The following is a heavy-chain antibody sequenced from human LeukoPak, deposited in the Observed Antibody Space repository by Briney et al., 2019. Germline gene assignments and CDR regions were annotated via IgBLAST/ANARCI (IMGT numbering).Heavy chain of an antibody. CDR3: AKNREPTAITPDS. J-gene: IGHJ5*01. CDR1: GFIFSNYG. CDR2: IPYDGSNK. V-gene: IGHV3-30*18. Sequence: GGSLRLSCAASGFIFSNYGMHWIRQAPGKGLEWVAVIPYDGSNKYYTDSVKGRFTISRDNSKKMLYLQMNSLRVEDTAMYYCAKNREPTAITPDSWGQGTLVTVSS. D-gene: IGHD2-2*02.